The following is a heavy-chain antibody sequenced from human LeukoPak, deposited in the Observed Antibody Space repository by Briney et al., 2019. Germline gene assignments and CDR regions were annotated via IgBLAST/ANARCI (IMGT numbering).Heavy chain of an antibody. CDR3: ARDGTAPGLYFDL. CDR2: INQNGGEN. Sequence: GGSLRLSCVASGLTLSTSWMSWVRQAPGKELEWVASINQNGGENYYVDSVKGRFTVSRDNPRNSLYLQMSSLRAEDTAVYYCARDGTAPGLYFDLWGQGALVTVSS. CDR1: GLTLSTSW. D-gene: IGHD6-13*01. V-gene: IGHV3-7*01. J-gene: IGHJ4*03.